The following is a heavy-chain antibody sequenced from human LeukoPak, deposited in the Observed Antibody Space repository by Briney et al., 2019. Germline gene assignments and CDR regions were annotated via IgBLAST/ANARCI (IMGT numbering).Heavy chain of an antibody. V-gene: IGHV4-4*07. J-gene: IGHJ5*02. Sequence: PSETLSLTCTVSGGSITSHYWSWIRQPAGKGLEWIGRMYPSGSTNYNPSLKSRVTMSVDTSKNQFSLKLTSVTAADTAVYYCARNLASDWFDPWGQGFMVTVSS. CDR1: GGSITSHY. CDR3: ARNLASDWFDP. CDR2: MYPSGST.